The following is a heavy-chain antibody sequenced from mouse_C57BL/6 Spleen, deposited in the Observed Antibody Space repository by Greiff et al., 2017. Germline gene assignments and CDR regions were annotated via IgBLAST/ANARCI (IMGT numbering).Heavy chain of an antibody. Sequence: VQLQQSGAELVRPGASVKLSCTASGFNIKDYYMHWVKQRPEQGLEWIGRLDPEDGDTEYAPKFQGKATMTADTSSNTAYLQLSRLTSEGTAVYYWTTTYGNCGGNFDVWGTGTTVTVSS. CDR2: LDPEDGDT. CDR1: GFNIKDYY. J-gene: IGHJ1*03. CDR3: TTTYGNCGGNFDV. D-gene: IGHD2-10*02. V-gene: IGHV14-1*01.